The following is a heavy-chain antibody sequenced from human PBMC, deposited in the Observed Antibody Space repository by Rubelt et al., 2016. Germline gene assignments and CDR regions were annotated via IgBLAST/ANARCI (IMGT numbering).Heavy chain of an antibody. D-gene: IGHD3-16*02. CDR3: ARNPYYDYVWGSYRNFDY. J-gene: IGHJ4*02. Sequence: QLQLQESGPGLVKPSETLSLTCTVSGGSISSSSYYWSWIRQPPGKGLEWIGEINHSGSTNYNPSLKSRVTISVDTSKNQFSLKLSSVTAADTAVYYCARNPYYDYVWGSYRNFDYWGQGTLVTVSS. CDR1: GGSISSSSYY. CDR2: INHSGST. V-gene: IGHV4-39*07.